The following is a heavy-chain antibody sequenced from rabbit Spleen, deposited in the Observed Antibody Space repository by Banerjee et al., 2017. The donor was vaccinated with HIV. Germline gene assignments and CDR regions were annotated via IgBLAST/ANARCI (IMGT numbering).Heavy chain of an antibody. Sequence: EQLEESGGGLVKPEGSPTLTCKASGVSFNDKDVMSWVRQAPGKGLEWISCIAGSSSGFTYSATWAKGRFTVSKTSSTTVTLQMTSLTVADTATYFCARDTSSSFSSYGMDLWGQGPLVTVS. CDR2: IAGSSSGFT. CDR3: ARDTSSSFSSYGMDL. D-gene: IGHD1-1*01. V-gene: IGHV1S45*01. J-gene: IGHJ6*01. CDR1: GVSFNDKDV.